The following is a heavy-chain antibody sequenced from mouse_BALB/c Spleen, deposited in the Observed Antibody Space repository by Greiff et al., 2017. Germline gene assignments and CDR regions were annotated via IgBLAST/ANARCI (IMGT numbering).Heavy chain of an antibody. CDR3: ARQYDYDLYFDY. Sequence: EVQLVESGGGLVKPGGSLKLSCAASGFAFSSYDMSWVRQTPEKRLEWVAYISSGGGSTYYPDTVKGRFTISRDNAKNTLYLQMSSLKSEDTAMYYCARQYDYDLYFDYWGQGTTLTVSS. CDR2: ISSGGGST. J-gene: IGHJ2*01. CDR1: GFAFSSYD. V-gene: IGHV5-12-1*01. D-gene: IGHD2-4*01.